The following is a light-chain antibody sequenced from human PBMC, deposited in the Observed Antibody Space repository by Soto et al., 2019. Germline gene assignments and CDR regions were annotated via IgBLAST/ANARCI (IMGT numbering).Light chain of an antibody. CDR1: QSVASAY. CDR2: GAS. CDR3: QQYGDSRWT. Sequence: EIVLTQFPGTLSLSPGERATLSCRASQSVASAYLAWYQQIPGQAPRLLIFGASSRATGIPDRFSGSGSGTDFPLTISRLEPEDFAVYYCQQYGDSRWTFGQGTKVEIK. J-gene: IGKJ1*01. V-gene: IGKV3-20*01.